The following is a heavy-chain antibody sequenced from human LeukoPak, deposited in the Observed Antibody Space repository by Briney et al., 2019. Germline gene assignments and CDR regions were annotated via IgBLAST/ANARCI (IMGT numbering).Heavy chain of an antibody. CDR2: IYPDDSDT. D-gene: IGHD3-10*01. V-gene: IGHV5-51*01. CDR1: GYSFTTNW. J-gene: IGHJ4*02. Sequence: GESLKISCKGSGYSFTTNWIGWARQMPGRGLEWMGIIYPDDSDTRYSPSFQGQVTISADKSISTAYLQWSSLKASDTAIYYCARQLVGTPRGEAFDYWGQGILVTVSS. CDR3: ARQLVGTPRGEAFDY.